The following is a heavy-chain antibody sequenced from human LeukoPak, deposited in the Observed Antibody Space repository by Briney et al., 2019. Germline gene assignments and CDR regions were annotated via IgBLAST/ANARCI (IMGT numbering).Heavy chain of an antibody. CDR2: IASDGSST. V-gene: IGHV3-74*01. D-gene: IGHD1/OR15-1a*01. CDR3: ARDPAAGSTWNNGMDV. Sequence: GGSLRLSCAASGFTFSSYWMNWVRQAPGKGLVWVSRIASDGSSTAHADSVKGRFSISRDNAKNTLYLQMNSLRVEDTAVYYCARDPAAGSTWNNGMDVWGQRTTVTVS. J-gene: IGHJ6*02. CDR1: GFTFSSYW.